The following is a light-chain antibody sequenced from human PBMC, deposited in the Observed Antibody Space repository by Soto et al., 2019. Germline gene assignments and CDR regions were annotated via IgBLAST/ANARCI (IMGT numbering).Light chain of an antibody. J-gene: IGLJ3*02. V-gene: IGLV4-60*02. CDR3: ETWDSNTRV. Sequence: QLVLTQSSSASASLGSSVKLTCTLSSGYSNYIIAWHQQQPGKAPRYLMKLESTGSYNKGSGVPDRFSGSSSGADRYLTISNLQFEDEADYYCETWDSNTRVFGGGTKLTVL. CDR1: SGYSNYI. CDR2: LESTGSY.